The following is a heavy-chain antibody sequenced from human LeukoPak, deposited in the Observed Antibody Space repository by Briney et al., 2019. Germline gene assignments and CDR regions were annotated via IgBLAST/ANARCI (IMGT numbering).Heavy chain of an antibody. Sequence: SVKVSCKASGGTFSSYAISWVRQAPGQGLEWMGRIIPILGIANYAQKFQGRVTIPADKSTSTAYMELSSLRYEDTAVYYCARGVVGATGAFDIWGQGTMVTVSS. CDR1: GGTFSSYA. D-gene: IGHD1-26*01. CDR3: ARGVVGATGAFDI. CDR2: IIPILGIA. V-gene: IGHV1-69*04. J-gene: IGHJ3*02.